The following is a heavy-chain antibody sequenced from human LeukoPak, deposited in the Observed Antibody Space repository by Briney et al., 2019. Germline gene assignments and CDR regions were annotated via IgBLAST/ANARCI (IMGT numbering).Heavy chain of an antibody. CDR3: AADEGISMVRGVIITSGRYAFDI. CDR2: IVVGSGNT. J-gene: IGHJ3*02. V-gene: IGHV1-58*02. CDR1: GFTFTSSA. D-gene: IGHD3-10*01. Sequence: ASVKVSCKASGFTFTSSAMQWVRQARGQRLEWIGWIVVGSGNTNYAQKFQERVTITRDMSTSTAYMELSSLRSEDTAVYYCAADEGISMVRGVIITSGRYAFDIWGQGTMVTVSS.